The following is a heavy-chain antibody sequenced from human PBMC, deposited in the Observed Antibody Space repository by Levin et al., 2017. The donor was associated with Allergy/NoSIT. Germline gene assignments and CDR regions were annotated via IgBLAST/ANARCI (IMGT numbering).Heavy chain of an antibody. CDR2: IYYSGTT. CDR1: GDSVTSGNYY. D-gene: IGHD2-8*01. Sequence: SETLSLTCTVSGDSVTSGNYYWNWIRQPPGKGLEWVGYIYYSGTTNHSPSLKSRVTVSLDMSKNQFSLKLSSVTAADTAVYYCARWNYYGTNGRPFDSWGQGTLVTVSS. J-gene: IGHJ4*02. V-gene: IGHV4-61*01. CDR3: ARWNYYGTNGRPFDS.